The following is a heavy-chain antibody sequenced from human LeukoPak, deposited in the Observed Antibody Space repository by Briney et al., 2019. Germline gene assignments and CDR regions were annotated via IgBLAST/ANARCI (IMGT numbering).Heavy chain of an antibody. V-gene: IGHV1-69*13. CDR1: GGTFSSYA. J-gene: IGHJ4*02. CDR2: IIPIFGTA. CDR3: GILYGGSYYFDY. D-gene: IGHD4-23*01. Sequence: SVKVSCKASGGTFSSYAISWVRQAPGQGLEWMGGIIPIFGTANYAQKFQGRVTITADESTSTAYMELSSLRSEDTAVYYCGILYGGSYYFDYWGQGTLVTVSS.